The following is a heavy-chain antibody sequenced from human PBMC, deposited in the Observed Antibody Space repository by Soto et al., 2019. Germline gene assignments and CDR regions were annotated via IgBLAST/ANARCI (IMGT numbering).Heavy chain of an antibody. V-gene: IGHV1-69*02. J-gene: IGHJ4*02. CDR1: GGTFRNYP. Sequence: QVQLVQSGTEVKKPGSSVKVSCKASGGTFRNYPINWVRQAPGQGLEWMGSIFPLTDIPDYAQNFQARLTITAAKSTSTAYMALSSLTSDDTAMYFCARGPLVVLNYFESWGQGTLVTVSS. CDR2: IFPLTDIP. CDR3: ARGPLVVLNYFES.